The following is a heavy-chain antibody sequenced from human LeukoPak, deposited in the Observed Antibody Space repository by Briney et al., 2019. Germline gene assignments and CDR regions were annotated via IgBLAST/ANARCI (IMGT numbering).Heavy chain of an antibody. D-gene: IGHD4-17*01. CDR1: GFTFSSYS. V-gene: IGHV3-21*01. J-gene: IGHJ4*02. Sequence: PGGSLRLSCAASGFTFSSYSMNWVRQAPGTGLEWVSSISSGGSYRYYADSVKGRFTISRDNAKNSLYLQMNSLRAEDTAVYYCARDIGDAAFHWGQGTLVTVSS. CDR3: ARDIGDAAFH. CDR2: ISSGGSYR.